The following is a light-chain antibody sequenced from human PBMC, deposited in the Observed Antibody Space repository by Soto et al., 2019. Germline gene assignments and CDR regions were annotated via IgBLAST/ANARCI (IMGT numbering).Light chain of an antibody. V-gene: IGLV2-8*01. CDR3: SSYAGSNNFV. Sequence: SALARPPHPSRCPGQAGPLSRTGNYRDVGGYNYVSWYQQHPGKAPKLMIYEVSKRPSGVPDRFSGSKSGNTVSLTVSGLQAEDEADYYCSSYAGSNNFVFGTG. CDR2: EVS. J-gene: IGLJ1*01. CDR1: YRDVGGYNY.